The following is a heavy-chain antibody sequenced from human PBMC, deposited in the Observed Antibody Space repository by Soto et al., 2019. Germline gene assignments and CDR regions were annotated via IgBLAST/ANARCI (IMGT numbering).Heavy chain of an antibody. CDR2: INAGNGNT. V-gene: IGHV1-3*01. CDR3: ASSYSNYALIDYYYYGMDV. CDR1: GYTFTSYA. D-gene: IGHD4-4*01. Sequence: ASVKVSCKASGYTFTSYAMHWVRQAPGQRLEWMGWINAGNGNTKYSQKFQGRVTITRDTSASTAYMELSSLRSEDTAVYYCASSYSNYALIDYYYYGMDVWGQGTTATVPS. J-gene: IGHJ6*02.